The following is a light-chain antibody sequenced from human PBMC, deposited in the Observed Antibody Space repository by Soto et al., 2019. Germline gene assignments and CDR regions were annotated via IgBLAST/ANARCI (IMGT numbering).Light chain of an antibody. CDR1: RSVSSY. J-gene: IGKJ5*01. CDR2: DAS. Sequence: VLTQSPGTLSLSPGESATLSCRASRSVSSYLAWYQQKPGQAPRLLIYDASNRATGIPARFSGSGSGTDFTLTISSLEPEDFAVYYCQQRSNFGQGTRLEIK. V-gene: IGKV3-11*01. CDR3: QQRSN.